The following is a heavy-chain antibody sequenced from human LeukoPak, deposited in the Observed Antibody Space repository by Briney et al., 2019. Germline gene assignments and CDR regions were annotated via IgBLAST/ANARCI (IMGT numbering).Heavy chain of an antibody. CDR2: IDWDGDK. D-gene: IGHD3-10*01. CDR3: ARSDYGSGSYTFDY. Sequence: SGPALVKPTQTLTLTCTFSGFSLGTMELCVGWIRQPPGKALGWLARIDWDGDKYYSTSLKTRLTISKDTSKNQVVLTMTNMDHVDTATYYCARSDYGSGSYTFDYWGQGTLVTVSS. J-gene: IGHJ4*02. V-gene: IGHV2-70*11. CDR1: GFSLGTMELC.